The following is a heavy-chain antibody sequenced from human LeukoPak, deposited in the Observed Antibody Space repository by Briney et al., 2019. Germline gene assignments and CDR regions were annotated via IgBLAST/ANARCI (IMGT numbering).Heavy chain of an antibody. CDR2: IYPGDSDT. D-gene: IGHD1-26*01. J-gene: IGHJ4*02. CDR1: GYRFTSYW. CDR3: ARPVGRGSSPFDY. V-gene: IGHV5-51*01. Sequence: GESLKISCKGSGYRFTSYWIGWVRPLPGKGLEWMGIIYPGDSDTRYSPSFQGQVTISADKSISTAYLQWSSLKASDTAMYYCARPVGRGSSPFDYWGQGTLVTVSS.